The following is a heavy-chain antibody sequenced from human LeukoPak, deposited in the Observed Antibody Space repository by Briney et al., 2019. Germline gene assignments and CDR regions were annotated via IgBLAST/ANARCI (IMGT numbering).Heavy chain of an antibody. V-gene: IGHV1-3*03. J-gene: IGHJ3*02. Sequence: ASVKVSCKASGYTFTDYTMHWLRQAPGQRLDWMGWINGGSGNTKYSPEFQGRVTITRDTSASTAYMELSSLRSEDTAVYYCAREDGGAEDAFDIWGQGTMVTVSS. CDR2: INGGSGNT. CDR1: GYTFTDYT. CDR3: AREDGGAEDAFDI. D-gene: IGHD4-23*01.